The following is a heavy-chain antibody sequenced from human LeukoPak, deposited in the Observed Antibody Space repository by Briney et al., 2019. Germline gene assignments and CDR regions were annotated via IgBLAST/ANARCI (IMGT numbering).Heavy chain of an antibody. CDR1: GYTFTGYY. V-gene: IGHV1-18*04. D-gene: IGHD3-9*01. Sequence: ASVKVSCKASGYTFTGYYMHWVRQAPGQGLEWMGWISAYNGNTNYAQKLQGRVTMTTDTSTSTAYMELRSLRSDDTAVYYCARDDQNPVGYFDWLLLSPQNYYGMDVWGQGTTVTVSS. J-gene: IGHJ6*02. CDR2: ISAYNGNT. CDR3: ARDDQNPVGYFDWLLLSPQNYYGMDV.